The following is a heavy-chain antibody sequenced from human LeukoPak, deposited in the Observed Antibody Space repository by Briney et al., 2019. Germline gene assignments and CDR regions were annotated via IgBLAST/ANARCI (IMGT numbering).Heavy chain of an antibody. D-gene: IGHD3-3*01. Sequence: SETLSLTCAVYGGSFSGYYWSWIRQPPGKGLEWIGEINHSGSTNYNPSLKSRVTISVDTSKNQFSLKLSSVTAADTAVYYCARGRGTPRITIFGVVTPPYYYYYMDVWGKGTTVTVSS. CDR2: INHSGST. V-gene: IGHV4-34*01. CDR3: ARGRGTPRITIFGVVTPPYYYYYMDV. J-gene: IGHJ6*03. CDR1: GGSFSGYY.